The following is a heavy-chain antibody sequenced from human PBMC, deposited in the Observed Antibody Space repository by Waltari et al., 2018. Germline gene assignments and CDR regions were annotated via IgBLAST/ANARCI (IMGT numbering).Heavy chain of an antibody. D-gene: IGHD3-10*01. Sequence: QEKLVESGGTLVKPGGSLRLSCAASGFAFSDYYMTWIRQAPGKGLVWISYSSNGGYTREYADSVKGRFTVSRDNVKKSLFLQMTDLRADDTGVYYCARETPKFGNSFNIWGQGTVVTVSS. V-gene: IGHV3-11*01. CDR2: SSNGGYTR. J-gene: IGHJ3*02. CDR1: GFAFSDYY. CDR3: ARETPKFGNSFNI.